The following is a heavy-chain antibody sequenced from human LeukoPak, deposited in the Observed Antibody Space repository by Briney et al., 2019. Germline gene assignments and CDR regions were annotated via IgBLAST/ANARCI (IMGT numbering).Heavy chain of an antibody. Sequence: GGSLRLSCAASGFTFSSYAMSWVRQAPGKGLEWVSAISGSGGSTYYADSVKGRFTISRDNSKNTLYLQMNSLRAEDTAVYYCASMEGIAVAGTFDYWGQGTLVTVSS. V-gene: IGHV3-23*01. D-gene: IGHD6-19*01. J-gene: IGHJ4*02. CDR1: GFTFSSYA. CDR2: ISGSGGST. CDR3: ASMEGIAVAGTFDY.